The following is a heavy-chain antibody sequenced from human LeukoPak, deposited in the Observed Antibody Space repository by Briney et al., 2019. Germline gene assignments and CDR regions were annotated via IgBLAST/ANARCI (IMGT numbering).Heavy chain of an antibody. CDR2: IYYSGST. D-gene: IGHD5-18*01. CDR1: GGSISSYY. CDR3: ARDGGYSYGPVYYYGMDV. V-gene: IGHV4-59*01. Sequence: SETLSLTCTVSGGSISSYYWSWIRQPPGKGLEWIGYIYYSGSTNYNPSLKSRVTISVDTSKNQFSLKLSSVTAADTAVYYCARDGGYSYGPVYYYGMDVWGQGTTVTVSS. J-gene: IGHJ6*02.